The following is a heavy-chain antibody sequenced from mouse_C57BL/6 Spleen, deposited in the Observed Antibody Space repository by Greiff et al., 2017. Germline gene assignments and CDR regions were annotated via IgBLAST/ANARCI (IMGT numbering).Heavy chain of an antibody. CDR3: ARQNYAMDY. CDR2: ISGGGGNT. CDR1: GFTFSSYT. V-gene: IGHV5-9*01. Sequence: EVKLVESGGGLVKPGGSLKLSCAASGFTFSSYTMSWVRQTPEKRLEWVATISGGGGNTYYPDSVKGRFTISRDNAKNTLYLQMSSLRSEDTALYYWARQNYAMDYWGQGTSVTVSS. J-gene: IGHJ4*01.